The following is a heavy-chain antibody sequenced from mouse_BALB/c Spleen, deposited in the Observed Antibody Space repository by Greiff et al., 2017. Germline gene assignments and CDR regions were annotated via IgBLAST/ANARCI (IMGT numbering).Heavy chain of an antibody. CDR1: GFTFSSYA. CDR2: ISSGGST. D-gene: IGHD3-1*01. CDR3: ARGRNSGFFDY. V-gene: IGHV5-6-5*01. J-gene: IGHJ2*01. Sequence: DVKLVESGGGLVKPGGSLKLSCAASGFTFSSYAMSWVRQTPEKRLEWVASISSGGSTYYPDSVKGRFTISRDNARNILYLQMSSLRSEDTAMYYCARGRNSGFFDYWGQGTTLTVSS.